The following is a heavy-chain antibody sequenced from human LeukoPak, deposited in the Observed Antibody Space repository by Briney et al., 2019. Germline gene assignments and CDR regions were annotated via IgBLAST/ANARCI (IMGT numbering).Heavy chain of an antibody. Sequence: GGSLRLSCAASGFTVSSNYMSWVRQAPGKGLEWVSAISGSGGSTYYADSVKGRFTISRDDSKNTLYLQMNSLRAEDTAVYYCATSSDWLPPYYFDYWGQGTLVTVSS. V-gene: IGHV3-23*01. D-gene: IGHD3/OR15-3a*01. CDR1: GFTVSSNY. CDR2: ISGSGGST. J-gene: IGHJ4*02. CDR3: ATSSDWLPPYYFDY.